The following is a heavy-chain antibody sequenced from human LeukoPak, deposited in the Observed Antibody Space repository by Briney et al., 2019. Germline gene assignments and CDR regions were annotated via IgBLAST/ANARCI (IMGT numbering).Heavy chain of an antibody. CDR2: INPNSGGT. D-gene: IGHD3-22*01. J-gene: IGHJ4*02. Sequence: ASVKVSCKASGYTFTGYYMHWVRQAPGQGLEWMGRINPNSGGTNYAQKFQGRVTMTRDTSISTAYMELSRLRSDDTAVYYCASAAGSFPQYYDSSGYHCWGQGTLVTVSS. CDR1: GYTFTGYY. CDR3: ASAAGSFPQYYDSSGYHC. V-gene: IGHV1-2*06.